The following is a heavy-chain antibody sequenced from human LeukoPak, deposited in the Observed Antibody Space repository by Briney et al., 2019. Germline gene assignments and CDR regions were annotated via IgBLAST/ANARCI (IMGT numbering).Heavy chain of an antibody. CDR2: ISAYNGNT. V-gene: IGHV1-18*01. CDR3: ARDNRYSSSWAFDY. J-gene: IGHJ4*02. CDR1: GYNFTSYG. D-gene: IGHD6-13*01. Sequence: ASVKVSCKSSGYNFTSYGISWVRQAPGQGVEWMGWISAYNGNTNYAQKLQGRVTMTTDTSTSTAYMELRSLRSDDTAVYYCARDNRYSSSWAFDYWGQGTLVAVSS.